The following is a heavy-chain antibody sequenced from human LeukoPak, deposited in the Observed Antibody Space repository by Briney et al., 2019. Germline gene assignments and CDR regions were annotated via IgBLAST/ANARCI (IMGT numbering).Heavy chain of an antibody. CDR3: ARLRRNSDSSGYYCYYDY. CDR1: GYTFSSFS. D-gene: IGHD3-22*01. Sequence: PGGSLRLSCAASGYTFSSFSINWVRQAPGKGLEWVSSISVRSNYIYYADSVRGRFSISRDDARNSLYLQMDSLRGDDTAVYYCARLRRNSDSSGYYCYYDYWGQGTLVTVSS. CDR2: ISVRSNYI. J-gene: IGHJ4*02. V-gene: IGHV3-21*01.